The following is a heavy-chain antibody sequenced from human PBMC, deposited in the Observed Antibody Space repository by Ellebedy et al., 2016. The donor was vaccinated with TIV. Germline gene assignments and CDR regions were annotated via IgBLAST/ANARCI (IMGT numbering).Heavy chain of an antibody. V-gene: IGHV3-11*01. J-gene: IGHJ5*02. CDR3: AKVVKGSLDP. D-gene: IGHD2-15*01. CDR1: GFSFSDSY. Sequence: GGSLRLSXAASGFSFSDSYMSWIRQAPGKGLEWVSYISSGGTTIHYADSVKGRFTISRDNAKNPLYLQMNSLRAEDTAVYYCAKVVKGSLDPWGQGTLVTVSS. CDR2: ISSGGTTI.